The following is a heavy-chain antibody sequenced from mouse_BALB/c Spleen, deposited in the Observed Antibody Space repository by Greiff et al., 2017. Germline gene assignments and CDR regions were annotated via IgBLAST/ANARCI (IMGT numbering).Heavy chain of an antibody. CDR2: ISTYYGDA. D-gene: IGHD2-1*01. CDR3: ARGGNYGGYWYFDV. Sequence: QVQLQQSGAELVRPGVSVKISCKGSGYTFTDYAMHWVKQSHAKSLEWIGVISTYYGDASYNQKFKGKATMTVDKSSSTAYLELAILTSEDSAIYYCARGGNYGGYWYFDVWGAGTTVTVSS. V-gene: IGHV1S137*01. CDR1: GYTFTDYA. J-gene: IGHJ1*01.